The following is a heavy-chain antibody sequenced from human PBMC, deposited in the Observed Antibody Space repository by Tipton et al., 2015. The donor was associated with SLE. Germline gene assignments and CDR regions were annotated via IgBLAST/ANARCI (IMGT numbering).Heavy chain of an antibody. CDR2: IYGGGSST. Sequence: GSLRLSCAASGFTFDEYAMTWVRQAPGKGLEWVSVIYGGGSSTYYADSVKGRFIISRDDSKNTLFLQMNSLRAEDTAVYYCARSPRAVAGYFDLWGRGTLVTVSS. J-gene: IGHJ2*01. V-gene: IGHV3-23*03. CDR3: ARSPRAVAGYFDL. D-gene: IGHD6-19*01. CDR1: GFTFDEYA.